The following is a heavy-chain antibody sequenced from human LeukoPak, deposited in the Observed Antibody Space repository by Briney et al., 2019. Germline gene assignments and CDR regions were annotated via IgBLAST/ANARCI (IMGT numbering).Heavy chain of an antibody. J-gene: IGHJ4*02. CDR3: ATSLGPLTEY. CDR2: INSGGSGT. D-gene: IGHD7-27*01. CDR1: GFTFSSYD. Sequence: GGSLRLSCAASGFTFSSYDMHWVRQTPGKGLVWVSRINSGGSGTSYADSVKGRFTISRDNAKNTLYLQMNSLRAEDTALYYCATSLGPLTEYWGQGTLVTVSS. V-gene: IGHV3-74*01.